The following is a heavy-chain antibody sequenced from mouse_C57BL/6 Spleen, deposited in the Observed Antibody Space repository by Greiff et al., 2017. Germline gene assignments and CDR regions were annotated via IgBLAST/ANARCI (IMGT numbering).Heavy chain of an antibody. CDR1: GYTFTSYW. CDR2: IHPSDSDT. J-gene: IGHJ4*01. D-gene: IGHD1-1*01. CDR3: ATYYYGSRDAMDY. Sequence: VQLQQSGAELVKPGASVKVSCKASGYTFTSYWMHWVKQRPGQGLEWIGRIHPSDSDTNYNQKFKGKATLTVDKSSSTAYMQLSSLTSEDSAVYYCATYYYGSRDAMDYWGQGTSVTVSS. V-gene: IGHV1-74*01.